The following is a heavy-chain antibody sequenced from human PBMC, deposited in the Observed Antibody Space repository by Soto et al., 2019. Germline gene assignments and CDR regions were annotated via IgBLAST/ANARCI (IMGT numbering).Heavy chain of an antibody. CDR2: ITSGSDYI. V-gene: IGHV3-21*01. Sequence: EVQLVESGGGLVNSGGSLRLSCAASGFTFSSYTMNWVRQAPGKGLEWVAFITSGSDYIYYADSVKGRFTISRDDANNSLFLQMSSLRAEDTAVYYCTREHVVTIFRRGQRGSFDNWSQGTLGTVSS. CDR3: TREHVVTIFRRGQRGSFDN. CDR1: GFTFSSYT. J-gene: IGHJ4*02. D-gene: IGHD3-9*01.